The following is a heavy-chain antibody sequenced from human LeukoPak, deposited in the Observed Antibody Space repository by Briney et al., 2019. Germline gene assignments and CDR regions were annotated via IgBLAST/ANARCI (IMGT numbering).Heavy chain of an antibody. Sequence: SETLSLTCTVSGGSFSTYYWSWIRQPPGKGLEWIGYIYYSGSTNYNPSLKSRVTISVDTSKNQFSLKLSSVTAADTAVYYCARDRRWLQSDPDAFDIWGQGTMVTVSS. CDR1: GGSFSTYY. CDR2: IYYSGST. CDR3: ARDRRWLQSDPDAFDI. D-gene: IGHD5-24*01. V-gene: IGHV4-59*12. J-gene: IGHJ3*02.